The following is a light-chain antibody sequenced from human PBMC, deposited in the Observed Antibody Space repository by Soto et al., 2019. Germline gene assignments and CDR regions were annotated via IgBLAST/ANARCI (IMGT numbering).Light chain of an antibody. V-gene: IGKV3-20*01. J-gene: IGKJ3*01. CDR3: QQFSSSPGFA. Sequence: EIVLTQSPGTLSLSPGERATLSCRASQTVSSNYLAWYQQKPGQAPSLLIYGASSRATGIPDRFSGSGSGTEFTLTISRLEPEDFAVYYCQQFSSSPGFAFGPGTRVDIK. CDR2: GAS. CDR1: QTVSSNY.